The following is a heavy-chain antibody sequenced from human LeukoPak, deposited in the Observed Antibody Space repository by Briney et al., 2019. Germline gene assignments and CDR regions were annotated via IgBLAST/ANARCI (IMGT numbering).Heavy chain of an antibody. V-gene: IGHV1-18*01. CDR1: GYTFTSYG. CDR2: ISAYNGNT. D-gene: IGHD3-22*01. CDR3: ARVGVVYYYDSSGYRQLDY. Sequence: ASVKVSCKASGYTFTSYGISWVRQAPGQGLEWMGWISAYNGNTNYAQKLQGRVTMTTDTSTSTAYMELRSLRSDDTAVYYCARVGVVYYYDSSGYRQLDYWGQGTLVTVSS. J-gene: IGHJ4*02.